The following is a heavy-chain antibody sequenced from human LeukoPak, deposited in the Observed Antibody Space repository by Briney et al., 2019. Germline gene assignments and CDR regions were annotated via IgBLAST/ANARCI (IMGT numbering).Heavy chain of an antibody. D-gene: IGHD3-22*01. CDR2: ISAYNGNT. V-gene: IGHV1-18*01. CDR1: XXSXG. J-gene: IGHJ4*02. Sequence: XXSXGIXXXRQAPGQGLEWMGWISAYNGNTNYAQKLQGRVTMTTDTSTSTAYMELRSLRSDDTAVYYCARDSDSSGSYFDYWGQGTLVTVSS. CDR3: ARDSDSSGSYFDY.